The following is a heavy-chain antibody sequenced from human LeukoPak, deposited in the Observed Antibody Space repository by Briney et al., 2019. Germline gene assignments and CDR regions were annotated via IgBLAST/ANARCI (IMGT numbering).Heavy chain of an antibody. J-gene: IGHJ6*03. CDR2: IYYSGST. CDR1: GGSISSSSYY. CDR3: ARVVVVVPAAIFSDYYYYMDV. V-gene: IGHV4-39*07. Sequence: SETLSLTCTVSGGSISSSSYYWGWIRQPPGKGLEWTGSIYYSGSTYYNPSLKSRVTISVDTSKNQFSLKLSSVTAADTAVYYCARVVVVVPAAIFSDYYYYMDVWGKGTTVTVSS. D-gene: IGHD2-2*02.